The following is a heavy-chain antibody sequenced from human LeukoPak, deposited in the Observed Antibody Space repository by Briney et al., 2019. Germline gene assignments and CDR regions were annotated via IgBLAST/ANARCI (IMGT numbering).Heavy chain of an antibody. V-gene: IGHV3-11*01. Sequence: GGSLRLSCAASGFTFSDYYMSWIRQAPGKGLEWVSYISSSGSTIYYADSVKGRFTTSRDNAKNSLYLQMNSLRAEDTVVYYCARGLTSFGVVILPAGALSYGMDVWGQGTTVTVSS. D-gene: IGHD3-3*01. CDR1: GFTFSDYY. J-gene: IGHJ6*02. CDR2: ISSSGSTI. CDR3: ARGLTSFGVVILPAGALSYGMDV.